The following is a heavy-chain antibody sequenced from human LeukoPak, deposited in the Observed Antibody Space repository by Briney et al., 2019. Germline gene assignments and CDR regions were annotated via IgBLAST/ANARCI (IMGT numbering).Heavy chain of an antibody. Sequence: GGSLRLSCAASGFTFSSYGMHWVRQAPGKGLEWVAVISYDGSNKYYADSVKGRFTISRDNSKNTLYLQMNSLRAEDTALYYCAKDNYGSGSYYNFDYWGQGTLVTVSS. CDR3: AKDNYGSGSYYNFDY. J-gene: IGHJ4*02. CDR2: ISYDGSNK. D-gene: IGHD3-10*01. V-gene: IGHV3-30*18. CDR1: GFTFSSYG.